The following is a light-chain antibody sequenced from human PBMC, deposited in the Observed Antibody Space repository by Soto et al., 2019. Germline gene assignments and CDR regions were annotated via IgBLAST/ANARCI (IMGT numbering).Light chain of an antibody. J-gene: IGLJ3*02. CDR2: EVT. CDR1: SSDVGGYNF. Sequence: QSVLTQTASVSGSPGQSITISCTGTSSDVGGYNFVSWYHQHPGKAPKLIIHEVTNRPSGVSNRFSGSKSGNTASLTISGLQAEDEAVYYCCSHSSSSTWMFGGGTKLTVL. V-gene: IGLV2-14*03. CDR3: CSHSSSSTWM.